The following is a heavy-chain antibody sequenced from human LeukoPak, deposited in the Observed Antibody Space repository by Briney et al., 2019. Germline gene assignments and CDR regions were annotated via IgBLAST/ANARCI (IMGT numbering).Heavy chain of an antibody. Sequence: AGGSLRLSCAASGFTFSSYGMHWVRQAPGKGLEWVAFIRYDGSNKYYADSVKGRFTISRDNSKNTLYLQMNSLRAEDTAVYYCAKDRLTMVRGGYYFDYWGQGTLVTVSS. CDR1: GFTFSSYG. D-gene: IGHD3-10*01. V-gene: IGHV3-30*02. CDR3: AKDRLTMVRGGYYFDY. CDR2: IRYDGSNK. J-gene: IGHJ4*02.